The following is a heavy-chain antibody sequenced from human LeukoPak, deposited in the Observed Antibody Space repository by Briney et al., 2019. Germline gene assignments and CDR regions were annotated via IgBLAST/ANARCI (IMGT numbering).Heavy chain of an antibody. CDR2: IKQDGTEK. J-gene: IGHJ4*02. Sequence: GGSLRLSCEASGFTFTTYWLGWVRQPPGKGLEWVANIKQDGTEKYYVDSVKGRFTISRDNAKNSLYLQMNTLRVEDTAIYYCVRVALYFYDSESYYFFEHWGQGTPVTASS. CDR1: GFTFTTYW. CDR3: VRVALYFYDSESYYFFEH. V-gene: IGHV3-7*01. D-gene: IGHD3-10*01.